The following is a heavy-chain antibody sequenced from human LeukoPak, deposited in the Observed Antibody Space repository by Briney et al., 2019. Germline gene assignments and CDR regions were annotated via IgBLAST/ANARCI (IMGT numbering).Heavy chain of an antibody. V-gene: IGHV3-30*04. CDR2: ISYDGSNK. CDR3: ARERKYCSSTSCSKVLDY. D-gene: IGHD2-2*01. CDR1: GFTFSSYA. J-gene: IGHJ4*02. Sequence: GGSLRLSYAASGFTFSSYAMHWVRQAPGKGLEWVAVISYDGSNKYYADSVKGRFTISRGNSKNTLYLQMNSLRAEDTAVYYCARERKYCSSTSCSKVLDYWGQGTLVTVSS.